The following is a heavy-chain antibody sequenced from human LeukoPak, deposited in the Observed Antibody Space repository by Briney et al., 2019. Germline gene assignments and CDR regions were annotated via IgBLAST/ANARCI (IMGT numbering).Heavy chain of an antibody. CDR3: ARSSALGYYFDY. J-gene: IGHJ4*02. CDR2: IIPIFGTA. Sequence: SVKVSCKASGSTFSSYAISWVRQAPGQGLEWMGGIIPIFGTANYAQKFQGRVTITADESTSTAYMELSSLRSEDTAVYYCARSSALGYYFDYWGQGTLVTVSS. CDR1: GSTFSSYA. V-gene: IGHV1-69*13.